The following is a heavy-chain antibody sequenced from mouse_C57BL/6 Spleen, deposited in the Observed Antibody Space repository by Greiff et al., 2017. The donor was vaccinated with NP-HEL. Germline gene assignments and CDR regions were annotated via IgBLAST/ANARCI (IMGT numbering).Heavy chain of an antibody. D-gene: IGHD2-3*01. CDR2: IYPGDGDT. CDR3: ARSDDGYYVWYFDV. Sequence: QLQQSGPELVKPGASVKISCKASGYAFSSSWMNWVKQRPGKGLEWIGRIYPGDGDTNYNGKFKGKATLTADKSSSTAYMQLSSLTSEDSAVYFCARSDDGYYVWYFDVWGTGTTVTVSS. CDR1: GYAFSSSW. V-gene: IGHV1-82*01. J-gene: IGHJ1*03.